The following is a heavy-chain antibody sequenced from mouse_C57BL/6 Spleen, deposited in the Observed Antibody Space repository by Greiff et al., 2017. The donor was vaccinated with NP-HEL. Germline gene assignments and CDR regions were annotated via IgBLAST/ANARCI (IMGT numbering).Heavy chain of an antibody. V-gene: IGHV5-9*01. J-gene: IGHJ3*01. CDR3: ARAHYDYAFAY. CDR2: ISGGGGNT. Sequence: EVKLVESGGGLVKPGGSLKLSCAASGFTFSSYTMSWVRQTPEKRLEWVATISGGGGNTYYPDSVKGRFTFSRDNAKNTLYLRMRSLRSEDTALYYCARAHYDYAFAYWGQGTLVTVST. CDR1: GFTFSSYT. D-gene: IGHD2-4*01.